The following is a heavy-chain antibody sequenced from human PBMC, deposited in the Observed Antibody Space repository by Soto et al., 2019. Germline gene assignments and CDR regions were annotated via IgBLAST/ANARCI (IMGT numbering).Heavy chain of an antibody. V-gene: IGHV1-2*04. J-gene: IGHJ6*02. Sequence: ASVKVSCKASGYTINGYYMHWVRQEPGQGLEWMGWINPNSGGTNYAQKFQGWVTMTRDTSISTAYMELSRLRSDDTAVYYCARQLVPNYSYGMDVWGQGTTVTVSS. CDR2: INPNSGGT. D-gene: IGHD6-13*01. CDR1: GYTINGYY. CDR3: ARQLVPNYSYGMDV.